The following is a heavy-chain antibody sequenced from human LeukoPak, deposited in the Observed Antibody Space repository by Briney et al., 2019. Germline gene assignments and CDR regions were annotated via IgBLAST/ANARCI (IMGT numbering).Heavy chain of an antibody. D-gene: IGHD6-13*01. CDR2: ISGSGDST. CDR3: MSIAAAN. J-gene: IGHJ4*02. V-gene: IGHV3-23*01. Sequence: AGSLRLSCSPYGLTLSCHAMSWVRQAPGKVLEWDSAISGSGDSTYYADSVKGRFTISRDNSKNTLYLQMNSLRAEDTAVYYCMSIAAANWGQGTLVTVSS. CDR1: GLTLSCHA.